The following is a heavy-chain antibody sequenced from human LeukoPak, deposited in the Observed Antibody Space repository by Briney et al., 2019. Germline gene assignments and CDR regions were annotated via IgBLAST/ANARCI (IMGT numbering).Heavy chain of an antibody. CDR2: INPSGDST. V-gene: IGHV1-46*01. D-gene: IGHD3/OR15-3a*01. Sequence: ASVKVSCKASGYTFITYYMHWVRQAPGQGLEWMGIINPSGDSTSYAQKFQGRVTMTRDTSTSTVYMELSSLRSEDTAVYYCATRPLNWNYYYYGMDVWGQGTTVTVSS. J-gene: IGHJ6*02. CDR3: ATRPLNWNYYYYGMDV. CDR1: GYTFITYY.